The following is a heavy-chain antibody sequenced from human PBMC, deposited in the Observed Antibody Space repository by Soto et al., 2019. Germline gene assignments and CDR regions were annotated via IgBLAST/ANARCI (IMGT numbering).Heavy chain of an antibody. CDR2: ISYDGSNK. D-gene: IGHD3-10*01. CDR3: AKEAYYGSGSRRYYYYYGMDV. Sequence: GGSLRLSCAASGFTFSSYGMHWVRQAPGKGLEWVAVISYDGSNKYYADSVKGRFTISRDNSKNTLYLQMNSLRAEDTAVYYCAKEAYYGSGSRRYYYYYGMDVWGQGTTVTVSS. CDR1: GFTFSSYG. J-gene: IGHJ6*02. V-gene: IGHV3-30*18.